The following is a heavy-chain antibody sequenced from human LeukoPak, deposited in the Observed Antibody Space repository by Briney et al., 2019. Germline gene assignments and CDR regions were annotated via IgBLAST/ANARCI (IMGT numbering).Heavy chain of an antibody. CDR3: ARASTIFGHFAY. CDR1: GGSISGTPYH. CDR2: IYYSGST. D-gene: IGHD3-3*01. V-gene: IGHV4-39*07. Sequence: KPSETLSLTCAISGGSISGTPYHWGWIRQPPGKGLEWIGSIYYSGSTYYNPSLKSRLTISVDTSKNQFSLKLSSVTAADTAVYYCARASTIFGHFAYWGRGTLVTVSS. J-gene: IGHJ4*02.